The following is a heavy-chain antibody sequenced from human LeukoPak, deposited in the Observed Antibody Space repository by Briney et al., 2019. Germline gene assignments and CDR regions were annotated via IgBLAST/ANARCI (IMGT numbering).Heavy chain of an antibody. CDR2: IYSGGTT. CDR3: ARVIEGRHFDY. J-gene: IGHJ4*02. Sequence: GGSLRLSCAASGFAVSSNYLSWVRQSPGKGLEWVSFIYSGGTTYYADSVKGRFTISRDNSKNTTFLEMNSLRGEDTAIYYCARVIEGRHFDYWGQGTLVTVSS. V-gene: IGHV3-66*01. CDR1: GFAVSSNY. D-gene: IGHD2/OR15-2a*01.